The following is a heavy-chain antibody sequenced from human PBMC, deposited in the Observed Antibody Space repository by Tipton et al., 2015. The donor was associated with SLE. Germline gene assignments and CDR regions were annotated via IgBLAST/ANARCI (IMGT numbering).Heavy chain of an antibody. Sequence: SLRLSCAASGFTFSDYYMSWIRQAPGKGLEWVSWISSSGSHANYADSVKGRFTISRDNAKKSLYLLMNSLRVEDTAVYYCARELGGMDVWGQGTTVTVSS. CDR1: GFTFSDYY. CDR3: ARELGGMDV. CDR2: ISSSGSHA. J-gene: IGHJ6*02. V-gene: IGHV3-11*06.